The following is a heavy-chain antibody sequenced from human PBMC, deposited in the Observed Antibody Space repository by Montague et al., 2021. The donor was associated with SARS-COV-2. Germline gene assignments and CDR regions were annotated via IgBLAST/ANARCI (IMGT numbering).Heavy chain of an antibody. V-gene: IGHV4-59*13. CDR2: IYYSGST. J-gene: IGHJ4*02. Sequence: SETLSTCTVSGGSISSYYWSWIRQPPGKGLEWIGYIYYSGSTNYNPSLKSRVTISVDTSKNQFSLKLSSVTAADTAVYYCARDLGDYWGQGTLVTVSS. CDR1: GGSISSYY. CDR3: ARDLGDY.